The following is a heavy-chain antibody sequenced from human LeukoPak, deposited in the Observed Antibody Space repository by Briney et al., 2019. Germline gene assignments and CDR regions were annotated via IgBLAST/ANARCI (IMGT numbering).Heavy chain of an antibody. CDR1: GFIFSNDA. CDR2: IWFDGSNK. J-gene: IGHJ4*02. CDR3: VRDPSGSGFAFDS. D-gene: IGHD1-1*01. V-gene: IGHV3-33*01. Sequence: GGSLRLSCAASGFIFSNDAMHWVRQAPGKGLEWVAFIWFDGSNKHYADSVRGRFTISRDNSEDTLYLQMNSLRAEDTAVYYCVRDPSGSGFAFDSWGQGALVTVSS.